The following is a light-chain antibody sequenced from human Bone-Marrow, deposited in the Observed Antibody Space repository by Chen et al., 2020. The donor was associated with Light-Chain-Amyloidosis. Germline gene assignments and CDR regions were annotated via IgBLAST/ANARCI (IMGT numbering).Light chain of an antibody. Sequence: QSALTQPASVSGSPGQSITISCTGTSSDVGGDNHVSWYQQHPEKAPKLMIYEVTNRPSWVPGRFSGSKSCNTASVTISGLQTEDEADYFCSSYTITNTLVFGSGTRVTVL. V-gene: IGLV2-14*01. CDR3: SSYTITNTLV. CDR2: EVT. J-gene: IGLJ1*01. CDR1: SSDVGGDNH.